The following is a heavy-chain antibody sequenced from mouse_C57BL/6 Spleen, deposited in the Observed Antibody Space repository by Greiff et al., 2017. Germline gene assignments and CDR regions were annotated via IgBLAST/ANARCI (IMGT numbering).Heavy chain of an antibody. J-gene: IGHJ2*01. CDR1: GYTFTSYG. CDR2: IYPRSGNT. D-gene: IGHD2-3*01. CDR3: AREEGGYYADFDY. Sequence: QVQLQQSGAELARPGASVKLSCKASGYTFTSYGISWVKQRTGQGLEWIGEIYPRSGNTYYNEKFKGKATLTADKSSSTAYMDLRSLTSEDSAVYFCAREEGGYYADFDYWGQGTTLTVSS. V-gene: IGHV1-81*01.